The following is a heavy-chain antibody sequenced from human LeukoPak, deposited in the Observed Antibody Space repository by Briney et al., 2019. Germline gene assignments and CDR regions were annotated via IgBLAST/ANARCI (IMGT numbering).Heavy chain of an antibody. J-gene: IGHJ6*02. V-gene: IGHV3-23*01. CDR1: GFTFSSYV. CDR2: ISDNGVTR. Sequence: SGGSLRLSCAASGFTFSSYVMNWVRQAPGKGLEWVSSISDNGVTRYYAGSVKGRFTISRDNSDNTVYLQMNSLRAEDTAIYYCAKAPAPYYYYYGMDVWGQGTAVTVSS. CDR3: AKAPAPYYYYYGMDV.